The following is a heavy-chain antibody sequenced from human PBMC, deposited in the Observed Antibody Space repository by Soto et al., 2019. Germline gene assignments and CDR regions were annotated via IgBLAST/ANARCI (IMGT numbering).Heavy chain of an antibody. CDR3: ARLRLTGYFDY. V-gene: IGHV3-11*03. J-gene: IGHJ4*02. CDR2: VSTSSSYT. Sequence: GGSLRLSCVASGFTFSDHYMTWIRQAPGKGLEWLSYVSTSSSYTNYADSVKGRFTISRDNAMNSMYLQMNSLRAEDTAVYYCARLRLTGYFDYWGQGTLVTVSS. CDR1: GFTFSDHY.